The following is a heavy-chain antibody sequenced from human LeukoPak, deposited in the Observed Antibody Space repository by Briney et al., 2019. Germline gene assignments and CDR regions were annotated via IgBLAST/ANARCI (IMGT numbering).Heavy chain of an antibody. CDR3: AKEGLYYYDSSGLDY. D-gene: IGHD3-22*01. CDR2: IRYDGSNK. Sequence: GGSLRLSCAASGFTFSSYGMHWVRQAPGKGLEWVAFIRYDGSNKYYADSVKGRFTISRDNSKDTLYLQMNSLRAEDTAVYYCAKEGLYYYDSSGLDYWGQGTLVTVSS. CDR1: GFTFSSYG. V-gene: IGHV3-30*02. J-gene: IGHJ4*02.